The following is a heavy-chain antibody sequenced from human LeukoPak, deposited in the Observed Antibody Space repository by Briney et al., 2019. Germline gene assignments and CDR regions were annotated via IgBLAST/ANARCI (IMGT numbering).Heavy chain of an antibody. CDR1: GGTFSSYA. CDR2: IIPILGIA. J-gene: IGHJ4*02. V-gene: IGHV1-69*04. D-gene: IGHD3-22*01. CDR3: ARDPPYYDSSGYYDY. Sequence: SVKVSCKASGGTFSSYAISWLRQASGQGLEWMGRIIPILGIANYAQKFQGRVTITADTSTSTGYMEMSSLRSEDTAVYYCARDPPYYDSSGYYDYWGKGTLVTVSS.